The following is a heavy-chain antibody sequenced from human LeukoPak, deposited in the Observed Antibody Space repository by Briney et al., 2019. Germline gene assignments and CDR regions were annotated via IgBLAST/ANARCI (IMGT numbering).Heavy chain of an antibody. CDR3: ARDITMVRGVSDY. V-gene: IGHV3-30-3*01. Sequence: GGSLRLSCAASGFTSSSYAMHWVRQGPGKGLEWVAVISYDGDTKYYAESVKGRYSISRDNSKNTVYLQMNNLRAEETAVYYCARDITMVRGVSDYWGQGTLVTVSS. CDR1: GFTSSSYA. J-gene: IGHJ4*02. CDR2: ISYDGDTK. D-gene: IGHD3-10*01.